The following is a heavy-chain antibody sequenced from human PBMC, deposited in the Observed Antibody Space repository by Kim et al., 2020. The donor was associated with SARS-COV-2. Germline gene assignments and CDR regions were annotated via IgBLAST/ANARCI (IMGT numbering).Heavy chain of an antibody. D-gene: IGHD3-10*01. Sequence: AASVKGRFTISRDNSKNTLYLQMNSLRAEETAVYYCAKEGYYGSGSFPDYWGQGTLVTVSS. CDR3: AKEGYYGSGSFPDY. V-gene: IGHV3-30*02. J-gene: IGHJ4*02.